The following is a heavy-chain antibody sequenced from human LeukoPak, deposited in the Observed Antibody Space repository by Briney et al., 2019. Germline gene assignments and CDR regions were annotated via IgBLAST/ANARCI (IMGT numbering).Heavy chain of an antibody. Sequence: GGCLRLSCAASGFTHCSNYMIWVRQAPGKGLEGGTVIYRGGSTYSADSVKGRFTISRDNSKNTLYLQMNSLRAEDTAVYYCARDRRIAAAGTYYYYGMDVWGQGTTVTVSS. CDR1: GFTHCSNY. V-gene: IGHV3-66*01. D-gene: IGHD6-13*01. CDR3: ARDRRIAAAGTYYYYGMDV. CDR2: IYRGGST. J-gene: IGHJ6*02.